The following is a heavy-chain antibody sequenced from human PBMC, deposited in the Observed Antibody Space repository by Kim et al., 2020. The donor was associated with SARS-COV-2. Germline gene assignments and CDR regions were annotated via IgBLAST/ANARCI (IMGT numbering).Heavy chain of an antibody. CDR2: IYNSGST. J-gene: IGHJ6*02. V-gene: IGHV4-59*01. D-gene: IGHD3-22*01. CDR3: ARGGVSSGYDYRYYYYGMDV. Sequence: SETLSLTCAVSGGSISSYYWSWIRQPPGKGLEWIGYIYNSGSTKYNPSLNSRVPISLDTSKKQFSLKLSSVTAADTAVYYCARGGVSSGYDYRYYYYGMDVWGQGTTVTVSS. CDR1: GGSISSYY.